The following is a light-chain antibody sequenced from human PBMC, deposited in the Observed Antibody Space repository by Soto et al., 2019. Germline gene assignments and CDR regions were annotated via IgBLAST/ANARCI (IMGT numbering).Light chain of an antibody. V-gene: IGLV2-14*01. CDR2: EVS. CDR1: SSDVGGYNF. CDR3: VSYASGNTLL. J-gene: IGLJ1*01. Sequence: QSALTQPASVSASPGQSITISCTGTSSDVGGYNFVSWYQQYPGEAPKLMIYEVSSRPSGISDRFSGSKSGNTASLTISGLQTEDEGDYYCVSYASGNTLLFGTGTKVTGL.